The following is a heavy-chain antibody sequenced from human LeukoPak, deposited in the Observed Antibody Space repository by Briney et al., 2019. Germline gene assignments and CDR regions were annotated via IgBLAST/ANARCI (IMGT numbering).Heavy chain of an antibody. Sequence: GGSLRLSCAASGFTFSSYAMSWVRQAPGKGLEWVSAISGSGGSTYYADSVKGRFTISRDNSKNTLYLQMNSLRAEDTAVYYCAKDIDRYCSSPSCYTPFDYWGQGTLVTVSS. CDR1: GFTFSSYA. CDR3: AKDIDRYCSSPSCYTPFDY. D-gene: IGHD2-2*02. V-gene: IGHV3-23*01. CDR2: ISGSGGST. J-gene: IGHJ4*02.